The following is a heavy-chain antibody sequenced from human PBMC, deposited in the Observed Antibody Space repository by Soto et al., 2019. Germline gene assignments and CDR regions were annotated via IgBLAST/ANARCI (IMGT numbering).Heavy chain of an antibody. CDR3: ASDLTGSYYGFDY. CDR1: GYSFSKYW. J-gene: IGHJ4*02. Sequence: GESLKISCKGSGYSFSKYWIGWVRQMPGKGLEWMGIIYAGDSDTRYSPSFQGQVTISVDKSISTAYLHWSSLKASDTAMYYCASDLTGSYYGFDYWGQGTQVTVSS. D-gene: IGHD1-26*01. CDR2: IYAGDSDT. V-gene: IGHV5-51*01.